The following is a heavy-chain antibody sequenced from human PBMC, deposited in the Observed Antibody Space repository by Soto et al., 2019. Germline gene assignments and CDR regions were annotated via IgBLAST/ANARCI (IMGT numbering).Heavy chain of an antibody. V-gene: IGHV2-70*11. J-gene: IGHJ3*02. CDR1: GFSLTTRGMC. CDR2: IDWDDDK. Sequence: SGPTLVNPTQTLTLTCTFSGFSLTTRGMCVSWIRQPPGKALEWLARIDWDDDKYYSTSLKTRLTISKDTSKNQVVLTMTNMDPVDTATYYCARSTTVVTPHNDACDIWGQATMVTLS. D-gene: IGHD4-17*01. CDR3: ARSTTVVTPHNDACDI.